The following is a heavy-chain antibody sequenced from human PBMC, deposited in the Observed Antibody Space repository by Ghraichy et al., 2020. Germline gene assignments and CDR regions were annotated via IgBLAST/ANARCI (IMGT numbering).Heavy chain of an antibody. Sequence: SETLSLTCTVSGGSISSYYWSWIRQPPGKGLEWIGYIYYSGSTNYNPSLKSRVTISVDTSKNQFSLKLSSVTAADTAVYYCARIMDDTAGRYFDYWGQGTLVTVSS. CDR1: GGSISSYY. J-gene: IGHJ4*02. CDR2: IYYSGST. D-gene: IGHD2-8*01. V-gene: IGHV4-59*01. CDR3: ARIMDDTAGRYFDY.